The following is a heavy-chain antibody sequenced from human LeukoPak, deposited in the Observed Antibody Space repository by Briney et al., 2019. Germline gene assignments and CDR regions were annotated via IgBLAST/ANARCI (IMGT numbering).Heavy chain of an antibody. J-gene: IGHJ3*02. D-gene: IGHD5-12*01. V-gene: IGHV1-18*01. CDR1: GYTFTSYG. CDR2: ISAYNGNT. CDR3: ARDGWLRLGDDAFDI. Sequence: GASVTVSCKASGYTFTSYGISWVRQAPGQGLEWMGWISAYNGNTNYAQKLQGRVTMTTDTSTSTAYMELRSLRSDDTAVYYCARDGWLRLGDDAFDIWGQGTMVTVSS.